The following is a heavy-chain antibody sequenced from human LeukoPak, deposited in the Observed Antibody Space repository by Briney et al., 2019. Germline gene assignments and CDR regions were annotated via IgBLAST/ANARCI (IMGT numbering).Heavy chain of an antibody. D-gene: IGHD3-10*01. CDR3: ARDSITMVRGVFDY. V-gene: IGHV3-48*01. Sequence: PGGSLRLSCAASGFTFSSYSMNWVRQAPGKGLEWVSYISSSSSTIYYADSVKGRFTISRDNAKNSLYLQMNSLRAEDTAVYYCARDSITMVRGVFDYWGQGTLVTASS. J-gene: IGHJ4*02. CDR2: ISSSSSTI. CDR1: GFTFSSYS.